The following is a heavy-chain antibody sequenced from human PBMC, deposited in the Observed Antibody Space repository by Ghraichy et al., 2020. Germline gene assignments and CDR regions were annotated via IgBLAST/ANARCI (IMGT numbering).Heavy chain of an antibody. V-gene: IGHV4-59*08. CDR1: GGSISSYY. CDR3: ARQRGGIVGATTWPYFDY. J-gene: IGHJ4*02. D-gene: IGHD1-26*01. Sequence: SETLSLTCTVSGGSISSYYWSWIRQPPGKGLEWIGYIYYSGSTTYNPALKSRVNISVDTSKNQFSLKLSSVTAADTAVYYCARQRGGIVGATTWPYFDYWGQGTLVTVSS. CDR2: IYYSGST.